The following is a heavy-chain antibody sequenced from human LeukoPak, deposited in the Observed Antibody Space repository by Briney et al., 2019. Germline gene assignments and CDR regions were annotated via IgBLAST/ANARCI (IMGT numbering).Heavy chain of an antibody. Sequence: PGGSLRLSCAASGFTVSSNYMSWVRQAPGKGLEWVSVIYSGGSTYYADSVKGRFTISRDNSKNTLYLQMNSLRAEDTAMYYCARPEPERSSWFDPWGQGTLVIVSS. V-gene: IGHV3-66*04. CDR2: IYSGGST. J-gene: IGHJ5*02. CDR3: ARPEPERSSWFDP. D-gene: IGHD1-1*01. CDR1: GFTVSSNY.